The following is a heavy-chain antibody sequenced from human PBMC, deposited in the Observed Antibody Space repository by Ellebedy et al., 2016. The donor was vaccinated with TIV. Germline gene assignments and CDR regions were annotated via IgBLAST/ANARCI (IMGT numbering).Heavy chain of an antibody. CDR1: GHTFTSYD. Sequence: ASVKVSXXASGHTFTSYDINWVRQATGQGLEWMGWMNPNSGNTGYAQKFQGRVTMTRNTSISTAYMELSSLRSEDTAVYYCARGQRDCSSTSCPGDAFDIWGQGTMVTVSS. CDR2: MNPNSGNT. J-gene: IGHJ3*02. CDR3: ARGQRDCSSTSCPGDAFDI. V-gene: IGHV1-8*01. D-gene: IGHD2-2*01.